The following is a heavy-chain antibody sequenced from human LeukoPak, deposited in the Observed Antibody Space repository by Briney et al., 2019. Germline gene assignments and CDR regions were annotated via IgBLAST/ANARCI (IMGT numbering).Heavy chain of an antibody. CDR2: ISSSGYI. V-gene: IGHV3-21*04. D-gene: IGHD6-19*01. J-gene: IGHJ4*02. CDR3: AKDRGSGWYDYYFDY. CDR1: GFTFTNYN. Sequence: PGGSLRLSCAASGFTFTNYNMNWVRQAPGKGLEWVSSISSSGYIYYADSLKGRFTISRDNAKNSLYLQMNSLRAEDTAVYYCAKDRGSGWYDYYFDYWGQGTLVTVSS.